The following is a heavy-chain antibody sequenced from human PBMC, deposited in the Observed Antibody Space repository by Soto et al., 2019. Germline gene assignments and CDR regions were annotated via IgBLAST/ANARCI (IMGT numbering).Heavy chain of an antibody. CDR3: ARMSYCSGGSCYFFFDY. D-gene: IGHD2-15*01. CDR1: GYTFTGYY. CDR2: INPNSGGT. Sequence: ASVNVSCKASGYTFTGYYMHWVRQAPGQGLEWMGWINPNSGGTNYAQKFQGRVTMTRDTSISTAYMELSRLRSDDTAVYYCARMSYCSGGSCYFFFDYWGQGTLVTVSS. J-gene: IGHJ4*02. V-gene: IGHV1-2*02.